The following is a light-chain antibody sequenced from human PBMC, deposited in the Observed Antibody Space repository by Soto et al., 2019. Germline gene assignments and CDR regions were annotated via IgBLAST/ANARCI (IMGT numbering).Light chain of an antibody. Sequence: EIVLTQSPATLSFSPGERATLSCRASQSVSSYLAWYQQKPGQAPRLLIYDASNRATGIPARFSGSGSGTEFTLTISSLQSEDFAVYYCQQYNNWPPWTFGQGTKVDIK. V-gene: IGKV3-11*01. CDR1: QSVSSY. CDR2: DAS. CDR3: QQYNNWPPWT. J-gene: IGKJ1*01.